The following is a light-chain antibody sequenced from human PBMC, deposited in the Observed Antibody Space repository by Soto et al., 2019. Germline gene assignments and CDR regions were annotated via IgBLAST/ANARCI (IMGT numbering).Light chain of an antibody. J-gene: IGKJ5*01. CDR3: QVRTNWAIA. V-gene: IGKV3-11*01. CDR1: QRVSSY. Sequence: EFVLTQSPATLSLSPGERATLSCRASQRVSSYLAWYQQKPGQAPRLLIYDASNRATGIPARFSGTGSGTDFTLTINNLEPADVAVYYCQVRTNWAIAFGRGTRLE. CDR2: DAS.